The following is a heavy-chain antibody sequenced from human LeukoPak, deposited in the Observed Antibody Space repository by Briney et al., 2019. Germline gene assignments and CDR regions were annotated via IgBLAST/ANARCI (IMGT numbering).Heavy chain of an antibody. D-gene: IGHD3-16*01. CDR1: GFTFSSHY. J-gene: IGHJ4*01. CDR3: IRILGG. Sequence: TGGSLRLSCAASGFTFSSHYMHWVRHAPGKGLVWVSRINSDGSSTIYADSVKGRFTIYRDNVKNTIYLQMNSLRVEDTAVYYCIRILGGWGPGTLVTLSS. CDR2: INSDGSST. V-gene: IGHV3-74*01.